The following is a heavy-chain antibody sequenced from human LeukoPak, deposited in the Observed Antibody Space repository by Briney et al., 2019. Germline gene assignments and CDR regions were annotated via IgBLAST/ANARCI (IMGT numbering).Heavy chain of an antibody. Sequence: GASVKVSCKVSGGTLSSYSISWVRQAPGQGLEWMGGIIPLFGTPNYAQKFQDRVTITTDESTSTVYMELTSLRNADTAVYYCAGDYTYCSDGLCRPRFDYWGQGTVVTVSS. CDR1: GGTLSSYS. CDR3: AGDYTYCSDGLCRPRFDY. D-gene: IGHD5-24*01. CDR2: IIPLFGTP. V-gene: IGHV1-69*05. J-gene: IGHJ4*02.